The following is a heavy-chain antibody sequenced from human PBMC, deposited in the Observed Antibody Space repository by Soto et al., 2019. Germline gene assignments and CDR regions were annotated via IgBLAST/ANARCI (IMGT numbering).Heavy chain of an antibody. CDR2: IYWDDDK. CDR1: GFSFSTSGVG. J-gene: IGHJ4*02. Sequence: GPTLVNPTQTLTLTCTFSGFSFSTSGVGVGWIRQPPGKALEWLALIYWDDDKRYSPSLKSRLTITKDTSKNQVVLTMTNMDPVDTATYYCAQEAIFGVVPILDYWGQGTLVTVSS. CDR3: AQEAIFGVVPILDY. V-gene: IGHV2-5*02. D-gene: IGHD3-3*01.